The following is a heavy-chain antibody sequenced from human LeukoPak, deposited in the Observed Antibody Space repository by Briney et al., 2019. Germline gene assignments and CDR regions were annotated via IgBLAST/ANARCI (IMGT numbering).Heavy chain of an antibody. V-gene: IGHV3-15*07. Sequence: GGSLRLSCAASGFTLSNAYMNWVRQAPGKGLEWVGRIKPKTDGETTEYAAPVKGRFSISRDDSKNMLYLQMNSLKTEDTAVYYCITPLPYSAQGGQGTLVTVSS. D-gene: IGHD2-21*01. CDR2: IKPKTDGETT. J-gene: IGHJ4*02. CDR3: ITPLPYSAQ. CDR1: GFTLSNAY.